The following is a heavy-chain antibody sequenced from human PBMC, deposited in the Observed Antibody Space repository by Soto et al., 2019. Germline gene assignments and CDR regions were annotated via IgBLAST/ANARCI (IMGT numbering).Heavy chain of an antibody. J-gene: IGHJ4*02. D-gene: IGHD2-15*01. V-gene: IGHV1-2*02. Sequence: GASVKVSCKASGYTFTGYYMHWVRQAPGQGLEWMGWINPNSGGTNYAQKFQGRVTMTRDTSISTAYMELSRLRSDDTAVYYCAQTFDCSGGSCYSVPFDYWGQGTLVTVSS. CDR3: AQTFDCSGGSCYSVPFDY. CDR1: GYTFTGYY. CDR2: INPNSGGT.